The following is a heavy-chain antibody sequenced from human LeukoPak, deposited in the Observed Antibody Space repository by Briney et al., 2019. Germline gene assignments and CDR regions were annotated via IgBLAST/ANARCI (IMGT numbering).Heavy chain of an antibody. CDR1: GGSFSGYY. V-gene: IGHV4-34*01. Sequence: SETLSLTCAVYGGSFSGYYWSWIRQPPGKGLEWIGEINHSGSTNYNPSLKSRVTISVDTSKNQFSLKLSSVTAADTAVYYCARVSCSSTSCPRRDALDVWGQGTMVTVSS. J-gene: IGHJ3*01. D-gene: IGHD2-2*01. CDR2: INHSGST. CDR3: ARVSCSSTSCPRRDALDV.